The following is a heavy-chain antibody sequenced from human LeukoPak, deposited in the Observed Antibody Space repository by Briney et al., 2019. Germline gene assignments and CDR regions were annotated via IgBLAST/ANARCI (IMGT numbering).Heavy chain of an antibody. CDR1: GFTFSSCG. J-gene: IGHJ4*02. V-gene: IGHV3-33*01. Sequence: PRRSLRLSCAASGFTFSSCGMHWVRQAPGKGLEWVAVIWYDGTNKYYADSVKGRFTISRDNSKNTLYLQMNSLRAEDTAVYYCARDNGNKYYFDYWGQGTLVTVSS. D-gene: IGHD2-8*01. CDR3: ARDNGNKYYFDY. CDR2: IWYDGTNK.